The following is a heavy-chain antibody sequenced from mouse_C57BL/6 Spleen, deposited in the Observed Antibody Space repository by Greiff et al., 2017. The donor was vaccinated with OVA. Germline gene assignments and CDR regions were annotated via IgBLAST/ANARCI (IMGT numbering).Heavy chain of an antibody. CDR3: ARDRDRGFAY. D-gene: IGHD3-3*01. CDR2: ISDGGSYT. J-gene: IGHJ3*01. CDR1: GFTFSSYA. Sequence: DVMLVESGGGLVKPGGSLKLSCAASGFTFSSYAMSWVRQTPEKRLEWVATISDGGSYTYYPDNVKGRFTISRDNAKNNLYLQMSHLKSEDTAMYYCARDRDRGFAYWGQGTLVTVSA. V-gene: IGHV5-4*01.